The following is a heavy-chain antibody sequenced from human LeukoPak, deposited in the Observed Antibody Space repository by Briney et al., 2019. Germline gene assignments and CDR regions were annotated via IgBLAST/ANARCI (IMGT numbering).Heavy chain of an antibody. CDR3: ARDSYDSSGYYPF. J-gene: IGHJ4*02. V-gene: IGHV3-66*01. CDR1: GFTVSSNY. CDR2: IYSGGST. Sequence: SGGSLRLSCAASGFTVSSNYMSWVRQAPGKGLEWVSVIYSGGSTYYADSVKGRFTISRDNSKNTLYLQMNSLRAEDTAVYYCARDSYDSSGYYPFWGQGTLVTVSS. D-gene: IGHD3-22*01.